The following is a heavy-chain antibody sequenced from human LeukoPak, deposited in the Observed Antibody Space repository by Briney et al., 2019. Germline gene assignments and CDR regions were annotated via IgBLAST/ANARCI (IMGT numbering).Heavy chain of an antibody. CDR2: IYYSGST. D-gene: IGHD3-22*01. CDR3: ARDRGFYDSSGYYPPFDI. Sequence: SETLSLTCTVSGGSISTYYWSWIRQPPGKGLEWIGYIYYSGSTNYNPSLKSRVTISVDTSKNQFSLQLSSVPAADTAVYYCARDRGFYDSSGYYPPFDIWGRGTMVTVSS. CDR1: GGSISTYY. J-gene: IGHJ3*02. V-gene: IGHV4-59*01.